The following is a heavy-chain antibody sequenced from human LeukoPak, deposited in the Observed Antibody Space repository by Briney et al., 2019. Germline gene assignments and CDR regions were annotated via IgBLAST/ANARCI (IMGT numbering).Heavy chain of an antibody. CDR3: ARDLSASIAAAGTSEAFDI. V-gene: IGHV6-1*01. Sequence: SQTLSLTCAISGDSVSSNSAAWNWIRQSPSRGLEWLGRTYYRTKWYNDYAVSVKSRITINPDTSKNQFSLQLNSVTPEDTAVYYCARDLSASIAAAGTSEAFDIWGQGTMVTVSS. D-gene: IGHD6-13*01. CDR2: TYYRTKWYN. CDR1: GDSVSSNSAA. J-gene: IGHJ3*02.